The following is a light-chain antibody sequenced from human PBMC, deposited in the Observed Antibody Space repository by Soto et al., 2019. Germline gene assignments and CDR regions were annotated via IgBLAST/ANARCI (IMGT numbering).Light chain of an antibody. V-gene: IGKV1-5*03. Sequence: SPSTLSGSVGDRVTITCRASQTISSWLAWYQQKPGKAPKLLIYKASTLKSGVPSRFSGSGSGTEFTLTISSLQPDDFATYYCQQYNSYSWTFGQGTKVDIK. J-gene: IGKJ1*01. CDR2: KAS. CDR1: QTISSW. CDR3: QQYNSYSWT.